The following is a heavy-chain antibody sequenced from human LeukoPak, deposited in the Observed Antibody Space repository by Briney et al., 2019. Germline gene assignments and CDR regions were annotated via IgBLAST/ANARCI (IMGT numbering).Heavy chain of an antibody. J-gene: IGHJ5*02. CDR2: ISGDGGST. Sequence: GGSLRLSXAASGFTFDDYAMHWVCQAPGKGLEWVSLISGDGGSTYYADSVKGRFTISRDNSKNSLYLQMNSLRTEDTALYYCATDTAMVYRWFDPWGQGTLVTVSS. CDR3: ATDTAMVYRWFDP. V-gene: IGHV3-43*02. CDR1: GFTFDDYA. D-gene: IGHD5-18*01.